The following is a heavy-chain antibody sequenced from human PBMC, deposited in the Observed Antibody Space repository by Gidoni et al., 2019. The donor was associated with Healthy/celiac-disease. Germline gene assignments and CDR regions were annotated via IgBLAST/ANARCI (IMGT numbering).Heavy chain of an antibody. CDR3: ARSPGVDFWSGPPTY. CDR2: ISYDGSNK. V-gene: IGHV3-30*01. D-gene: IGHD3-3*01. J-gene: IGHJ4*02. Sequence: QVQLVESGGGVVQPGRSLRLSCAASGFTFSSYAMHWVRQAPGKGLEWVAVISYDGSNKYYADSVKGRFTISRDNSKNTLYLQMNSLRAEDTAVYYCARSPGVDFWSGPPTYWGQGTLVTVSS. CDR1: GFTFSSYA.